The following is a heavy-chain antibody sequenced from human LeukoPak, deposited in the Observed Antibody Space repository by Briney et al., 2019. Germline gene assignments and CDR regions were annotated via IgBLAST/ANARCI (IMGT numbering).Heavy chain of an antibody. V-gene: IGHV3-30*02. CDR1: GFTFSNYD. D-gene: IGHD3-10*01. Sequence: GGSLRLSCAASGFTFSNYDMHWVRQAPGKGLEWVAFIRYDGSNKYYADSVKGRFTISRDNAKNSLYLQMNSLRAEDTAVYYCARDRMVQLFYSHYYMDVWGKGTTVTVSS. CDR2: IRYDGSNK. J-gene: IGHJ6*03. CDR3: ARDRMVQLFYSHYYMDV.